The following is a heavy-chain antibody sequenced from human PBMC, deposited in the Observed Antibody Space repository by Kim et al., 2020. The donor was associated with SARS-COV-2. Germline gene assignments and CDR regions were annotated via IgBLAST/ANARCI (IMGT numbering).Heavy chain of an antibody. J-gene: IGHJ4*02. V-gene: IGHV4-39*01. CDR1: GGSIRNSIYY. CDR3: ASHGSGYELDY. CDR2: IYFSGST. Sequence: SETLSLSCTVSGGSIRNSIYYWGWIRQPPGKGLEWVGNIYFSGSTYYNPSLKSRVTISIDTSRNQFSLKLSSVTAADTAVYYCASHGSGYELDYWGQGTLVTVSS. D-gene: IGHD5-12*01.